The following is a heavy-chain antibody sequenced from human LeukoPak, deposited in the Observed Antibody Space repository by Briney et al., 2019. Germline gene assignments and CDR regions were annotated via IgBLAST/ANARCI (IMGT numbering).Heavy chain of an antibody. CDR3: TTGICSSTSCYDAFDI. Sequence: GGSLRLSCAASGFTFSNAWMSWVRQAPGKGLEWFGRIKSKTDGGTTDYAAPVKGRFTISRDDSKNTLYLQMNSLKTEDTAVYYCTTGICSSTSCYDAFDIWGQGTMVTVSS. CDR2: IKSKTDGGTT. CDR1: GFTFSNAW. J-gene: IGHJ3*02. V-gene: IGHV3-15*01. D-gene: IGHD2-2*01.